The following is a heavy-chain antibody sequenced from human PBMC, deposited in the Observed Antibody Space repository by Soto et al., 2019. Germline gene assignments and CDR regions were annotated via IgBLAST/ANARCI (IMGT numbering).Heavy chain of an antibody. CDR1: GGSISRYY. V-gene: IGHV4-59*01. D-gene: IGHD6-19*01. Sequence: SETLSLTCSGSGGSISRYYWSGIRQSPGKGLEWIGYIYYTGITKYNPSLKSRVTISVDTPKNHFSLKVNSVTSADTAVYYCARSFEMRSGWYGSFDYWGKVTLVTVS. CDR3: ARSFEMRSGWYGSFDY. J-gene: IGHJ4*02. CDR2: IYYTGIT.